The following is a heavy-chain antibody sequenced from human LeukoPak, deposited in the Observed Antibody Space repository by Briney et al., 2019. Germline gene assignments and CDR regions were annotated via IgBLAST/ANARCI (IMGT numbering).Heavy chain of an antibody. D-gene: IGHD1-26*01. Sequence: ASVKVSCKASGGTFSSYAISWVRQAPGQGLEWMGGIIPIFGTANYAQKFQGRVTITTDGSTSTAYLELSSLRSEDTAVYYCARGLEEWELKYWGQGTLVTVSS. J-gene: IGHJ4*02. V-gene: IGHV1-69*05. CDR1: GGTFSSYA. CDR3: ARGLEEWELKY. CDR2: IIPIFGTA.